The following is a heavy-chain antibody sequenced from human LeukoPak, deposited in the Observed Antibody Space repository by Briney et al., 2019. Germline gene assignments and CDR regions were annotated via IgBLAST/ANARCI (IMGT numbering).Heavy chain of an antibody. V-gene: IGHV1-2*02. CDR2: IIPNSGDT. J-gene: IGHJ5*02. Sequence: ASVKVSCKASGYTFTSYDINWVRQATGQGLEWMGWIIPNSGDTNYAQKFQGRVTMTRDTSITTAYMELSSLRSDDTAVYFCAITRVLLVYERFAPWGQGTLVTVSS. CDR1: GYTFTSYD. CDR3: AITRVLLVYERFAP. D-gene: IGHD2-8*01.